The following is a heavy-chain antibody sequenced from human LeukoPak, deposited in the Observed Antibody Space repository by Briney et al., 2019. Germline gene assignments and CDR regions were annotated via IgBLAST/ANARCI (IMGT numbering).Heavy chain of an antibody. Sequence: SETLSLTCTVSGGYISTYYWSWIRQPPGKGLEWIGYIYYSGSTNYNPSLKSRVTISVDTSKNQFSLKLSSVTAADTAVYYCARHEALGAIDYYYYGMDVWGQGTTVTVSS. J-gene: IGHJ6*02. CDR1: GGYISTYY. CDR2: IYYSGST. D-gene: IGHD1-26*01. V-gene: IGHV4-59*08. CDR3: ARHEALGAIDYYYYGMDV.